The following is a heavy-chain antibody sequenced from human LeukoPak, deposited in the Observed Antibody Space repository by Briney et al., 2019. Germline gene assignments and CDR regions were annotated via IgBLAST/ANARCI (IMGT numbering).Heavy chain of an antibody. J-gene: IGHJ4*02. D-gene: IGHD3-16*02. CDR3: ARGRLGELSLDY. CDR2: INHSGST. CDR1: GGSFSGYS. V-gene: IGHV4-34*01. Sequence: SETLSLTCAVYGGSFSGYSWSWIRQPPGKGLEWIGEINHSGSTNYNPSLKSRVTISVDTSKNQFSLKLSSVTAADTAVYYCARGRLGELSLDYWGQGTLVTVSS.